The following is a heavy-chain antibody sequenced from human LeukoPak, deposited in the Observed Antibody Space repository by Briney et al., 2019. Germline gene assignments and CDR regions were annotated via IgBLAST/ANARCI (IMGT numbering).Heavy chain of an antibody. CDR1: GGSISSYY. CDR2: IYYSGST. D-gene: IGHD4-17*01. V-gene: IGHV4-59*05. Sequence: SETLSLTCTVSGGSISSYYWSWIRQPPGKGLEWIGSIYYSGSTYYNPSLKSRVTISVDTSKNQFSLKLSSVTAADTAVYYCARHYGDYMNYYYYYGMDVWGQGTTVTVSS. J-gene: IGHJ6*02. CDR3: ARHYGDYMNYYYYYGMDV.